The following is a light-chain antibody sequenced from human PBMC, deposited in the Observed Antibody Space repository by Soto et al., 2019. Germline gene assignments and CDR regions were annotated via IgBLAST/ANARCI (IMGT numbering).Light chain of an antibody. Sequence: ESLLTQSPAPLSLSPGEIATLSCRTSRSVSMYLAWYQQKPGQAPSLLIYDASNRAPGVPARFSGSGFGTDFTLTISGLGPDDFAVYYCQSRIPWLTFSGGTMVEIK. CDR1: RSVSMY. CDR3: QSRIPWLT. V-gene: IGKV3-11*01. CDR2: DAS. J-gene: IGKJ4*01.